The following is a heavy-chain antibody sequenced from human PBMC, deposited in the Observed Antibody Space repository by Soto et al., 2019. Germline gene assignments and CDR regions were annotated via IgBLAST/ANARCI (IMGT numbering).Heavy chain of an antibody. CDR3: ARNKPNWFDP. V-gene: IGHV4-39*01. CDR1: GGSISSSSYY. J-gene: IGHJ5*02. Sequence: QLQLQESGPGLVKPSETLSLTCTVSGGSISSSSYYWGWLRQPPGKGLEWIGSIYYSGSTYYNPSLKSRVTISVDTSKNQFSLKLSSGTAADTAVYYCARNKPNWFDPWGQGTLVTVSS. CDR2: IYYSGST.